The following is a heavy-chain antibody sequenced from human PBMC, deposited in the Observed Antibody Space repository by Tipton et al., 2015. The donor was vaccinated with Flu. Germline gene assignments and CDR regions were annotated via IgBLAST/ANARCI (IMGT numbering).Heavy chain of an antibody. D-gene: IGHD2-21*02. V-gene: IGHV5-51*01. CDR2: IYPGDSGT. J-gene: IGHJ3*02. Sequence: QLVQSGAEVKKPGESLKISCKGSGYSFTSYWIGWVRQMPGKGLEWMGIIYPGDSGTRYSPSFQGQVTISADKSISTAYLQWSSLKASDTAMYYCARQDCGGDCYSRLGTLRGAFDIWGQGTMVTVSS. CDR3: ARQDCGGDCYSRLGTLRGAFDI. CDR1: GYSFTSYW.